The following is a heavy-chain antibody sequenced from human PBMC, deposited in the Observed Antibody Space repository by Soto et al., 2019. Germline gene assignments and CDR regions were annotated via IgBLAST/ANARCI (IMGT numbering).Heavy chain of an antibody. V-gene: IGHV1-18*01. J-gene: IGHJ5*02. CDR1: GYTFTNFG. CDR2: IVTYNGNT. D-gene: IGHD6-19*01. CDR3: ARGPQSSGWRGKWFDP. Sequence: QVQLVQSGAEVKKPGASVKVSCKASGYTFTNFGISWVRQVPGQGLEWVGWIVTYNGNTNSAQKLQGRVTLTTDASTSTAYMEQTSLRSDDTAVYYCARGPQSSGWRGKWFDPWGQGTLVTVSS.